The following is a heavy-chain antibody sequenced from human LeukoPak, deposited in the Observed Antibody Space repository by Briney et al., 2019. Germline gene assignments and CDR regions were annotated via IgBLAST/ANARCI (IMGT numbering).Heavy chain of an antibody. J-gene: IGHJ4*02. Sequence: ASVKVSCKSSGYTFTSYAMHWVRLAPGQRLEWMGWINAGNGNTKYSQKFQGRVTMTTDTSTSTAYMELRSLRSDDTAVYYCARAQDIVVVPAAISTPLPDYWGQGTLVTVSS. D-gene: IGHD2-2*01. V-gene: IGHV1-3*01. CDR1: GYTFTSYA. CDR2: INAGNGNT. CDR3: ARAQDIVVVPAAISTPLPDY.